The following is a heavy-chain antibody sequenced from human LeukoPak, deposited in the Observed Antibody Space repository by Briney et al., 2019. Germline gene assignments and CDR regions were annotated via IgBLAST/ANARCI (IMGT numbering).Heavy chain of an antibody. J-gene: IGHJ6*03. CDR2: TSVSGART. CDR3: AKVDPASVTGGVFYYYYYMDV. D-gene: IGHD2-21*02. V-gene: IGHV3-23*01. CDR1: GFTLTNHV. Sequence: GESLRLSCAASGFTLTNHVITWVRQAPGKGLEWVSGTSVSGARTFYAESVKGWFTISRDNSKTTLSLQMNSLRAEDTAIYYCAKVDPASVTGGVFYYYYYMDVWGKGTTVTVSS.